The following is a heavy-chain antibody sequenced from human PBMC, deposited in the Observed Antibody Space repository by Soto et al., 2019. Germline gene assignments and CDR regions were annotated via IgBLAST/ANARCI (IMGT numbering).Heavy chain of an antibody. V-gene: IGHV1-3*05. CDR2: INAGNGNT. D-gene: IGHD6-19*01. CDR1: GYTFTSYA. Sequence: QVQLVQSGAEEKKPGASVKVSCKASGYTFTSYAMHWVRQAPGQRLEWMGWINAGNGNTKYSQKFQGRVTITRDTSASTAYMELSSLRYEDTAVYSCAIVSGWYHLDYWGQGTLVTVSS. J-gene: IGHJ4*02. CDR3: AIVSGWYHLDY.